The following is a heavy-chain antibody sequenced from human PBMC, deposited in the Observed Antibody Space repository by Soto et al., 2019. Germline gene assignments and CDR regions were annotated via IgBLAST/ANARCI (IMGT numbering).Heavy chain of an antibody. Sequence: QVQLQESGPGLVKPSGTLSLTCAVSGGSISTSNWWSWVRQPPGKGLEWIGEVYRTGSTNYNPSLESRVTVSIDNSKNQFSLKLTSVTAADTAVYYCARARATIAAAAIFDCWGQGTLVTVSS. CDR1: GGSISTSNW. V-gene: IGHV4-4*02. J-gene: IGHJ4*02. CDR2: VYRTGST. D-gene: IGHD6-13*01. CDR3: ARARATIAAAAIFDC.